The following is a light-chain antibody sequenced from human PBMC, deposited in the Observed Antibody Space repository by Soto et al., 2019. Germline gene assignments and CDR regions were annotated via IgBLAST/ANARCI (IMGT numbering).Light chain of an antibody. J-gene: IGLJ2*01. Sequence: QAVVTQPPSASGTPGQRVTISCSGSSSNIGSNTVNWYQQLPGTAPKLLIYSNNQRTSGVPDRFSGSKSGTSASLAISGLQSEDEADYYCAAWDDSLNGVVFGGGTKLTVL. V-gene: IGLV1-44*01. CDR1: SSNIGSNT. CDR3: AAWDDSLNGVV. CDR2: SNN.